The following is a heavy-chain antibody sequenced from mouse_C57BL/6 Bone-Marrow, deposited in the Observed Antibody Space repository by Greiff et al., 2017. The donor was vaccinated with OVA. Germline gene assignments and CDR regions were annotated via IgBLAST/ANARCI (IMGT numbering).Heavy chain of an antibody. CDR3: ARSYYSNHYAMDY. CDR1: GFNIKDYY. Sequence: EVQLQQSGAELVKPGASVKLSCTASGFNIKDYYMHWVKQRTEQGLEWIGRIDPEDGETKYAPEFQGKATITADTSSNTAYLQLSSLTSEDTAVYYCARSYYSNHYAMDYWGQGTSVTVSS. D-gene: IGHD2-5*01. CDR2: IDPEDGET. J-gene: IGHJ4*01. V-gene: IGHV14-2*01.